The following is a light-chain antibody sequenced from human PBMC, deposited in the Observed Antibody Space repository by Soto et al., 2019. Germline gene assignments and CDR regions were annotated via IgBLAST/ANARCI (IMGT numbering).Light chain of an antibody. CDR3: SSYVDTNSFI. CDR1: RSDVGGYDS. V-gene: IGLV2-8*01. Sequence: SALAQPRSASGSLGQSVTISCTGPRSDVGGYDSVSWYQQHPGKGPKVLIYEVNKRPSGVPDRFSGSKSGNTASLTDSGLQPEDEPAYYCSSYVDTNSFIFGTGTKVTVL. J-gene: IGLJ1*01. CDR2: EVN.